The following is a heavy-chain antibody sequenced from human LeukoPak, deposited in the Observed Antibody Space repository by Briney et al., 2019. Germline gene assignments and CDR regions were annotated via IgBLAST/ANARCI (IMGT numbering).Heavy chain of an antibody. CDR1: GFTFSSYW. CDR3: ARDLGYSSENWFDP. J-gene: IGHJ5*02. V-gene: IGHV3-7*01. Sequence: GGSLRLSCAASGFTFSSYWMSWVRQAPGKGLEWVANIKQDGSEKYYVDSVKGRFTISRDNAKNSLYLQMNSLRAEDTAVYYCARDLGYSSENWFDPWGQGTPVTVSS. D-gene: IGHD6-19*01. CDR2: IKQDGSEK.